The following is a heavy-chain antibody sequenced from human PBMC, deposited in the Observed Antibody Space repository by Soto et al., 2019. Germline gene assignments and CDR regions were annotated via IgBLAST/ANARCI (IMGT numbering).Heavy chain of an antibody. D-gene: IGHD3-16*01. J-gene: IGHJ4*02. Sequence: QVQLQEMGPGLVKPSQTLTITCTVSGDSVTSAYWSWIRQLPGKGLEWMGNIYHTAKTFYNPSLKSRLAISIDTPKLLFSLKLRSVSAADTAVYYCARTDAYNSSFFDSWGQVTVVTVSS. V-gene: IGHV4-31*03. CDR2: IYHTAKT. CDR3: ARTDAYNSSFFDS. CDR1: GDSVTSAY.